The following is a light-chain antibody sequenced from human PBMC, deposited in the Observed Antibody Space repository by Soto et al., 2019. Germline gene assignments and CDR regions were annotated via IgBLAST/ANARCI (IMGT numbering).Light chain of an antibody. V-gene: IGLV2-11*01. J-gene: IGLJ2*01. Sequence: QSALTQPRSVSGSPGESVTISCTGTSSDVGGENYVSWYQQHPGNAPKLMIYGVSKRPQGVPDRFSGSKSGNAAYLPISRLQAEDEADYYCRSYVGRFVVFGGGTKLTVL. CDR1: SSDVGGENY. CDR3: RSYVGRFVV. CDR2: GVS.